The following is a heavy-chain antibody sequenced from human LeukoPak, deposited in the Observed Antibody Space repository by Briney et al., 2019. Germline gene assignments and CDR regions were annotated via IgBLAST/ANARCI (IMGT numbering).Heavy chain of an antibody. Sequence: GRSLRLSCAASGFTFSSYGFHWVRQAPGKGLEWVAVIWYDGSNKYYADSVKGRFTISRDNSKNTLFLQMSSLRAEDTAVYYCAKGRTGNFDYWGQGTLVTVSS. J-gene: IGHJ4*02. CDR2: IWYDGSNK. V-gene: IGHV3-33*06. D-gene: IGHD3/OR15-3a*01. CDR3: AKGRTGNFDY. CDR1: GFTFSSYG.